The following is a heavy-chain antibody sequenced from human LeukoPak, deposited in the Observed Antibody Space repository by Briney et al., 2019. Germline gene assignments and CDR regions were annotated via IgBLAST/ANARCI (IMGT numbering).Heavy chain of an antibody. CDR2: MNPNSGNT. CDR1: GYTFTSYD. CDR3: ATFHHIAAAGTGHWFDP. V-gene: IGHV1-8*01. Sequence: ASVKVSCKASGYTFTSYDINWVRQATGQGLEWMGWMNPNSGNTGYAQKFQGRVTMTRNTSISTAYMELSSLRSEDTAVYYCATFHHIAAAGTGHWFDPWGQGTLVTVSS. D-gene: IGHD6-13*01. J-gene: IGHJ5*02.